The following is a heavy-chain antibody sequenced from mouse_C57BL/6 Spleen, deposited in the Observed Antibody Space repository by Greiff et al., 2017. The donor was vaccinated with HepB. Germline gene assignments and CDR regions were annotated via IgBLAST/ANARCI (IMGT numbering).Heavy chain of an antibody. D-gene: IGHD1-1*01. CDR2: ISSGGSYT. Sequence: EVQGVESGGDLVKPGGSLKLSCAASGFTFSSYGMSWVRQTPDKRLEWVATISSGGSYTYYPASVKGRFTISRDNAKNTLYLQMSSLKSEDTAMYYCARQGITTVVDWFAYWGQGTLVTVSA. V-gene: IGHV5-6*01. J-gene: IGHJ3*01. CDR1: GFTFSSYG. CDR3: ARQGITTVVDWFAY.